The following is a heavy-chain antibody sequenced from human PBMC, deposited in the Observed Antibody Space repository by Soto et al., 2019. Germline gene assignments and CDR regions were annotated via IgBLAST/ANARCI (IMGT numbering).Heavy chain of an antibody. J-gene: IGHJ6*02. D-gene: IGHD6-13*01. V-gene: IGHV4-59*08. CDR1: GGSISSYY. Sequence: SETLSLTCTVSGGSISSYYWSWIRQPPGKGLEWIGYIYYSGSTNYNPSLKSRVTISVDTSKNQFSLKLSSVTAADTAVYYCARSDFYSSSWYYYYGMDVWGQGTTVTVSS. CDR2: IYYSGST. CDR3: ARSDFYSSSWYYYYGMDV.